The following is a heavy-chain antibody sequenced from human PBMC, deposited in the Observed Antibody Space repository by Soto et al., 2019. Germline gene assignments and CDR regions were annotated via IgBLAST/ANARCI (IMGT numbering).Heavy chain of an antibody. D-gene: IGHD6-19*01. V-gene: IGHV1-46*01. CDR1: GYTFTSYY. Sequence: GASVKVSCTESGYTFTSYYMHWVRQAPGQGLEWMGIINPSGGSTSYAQKFQGRVTMTRDTSTSTVYMELSSLRSEDTAVYYCASAGYSSGCDIWGQGTMVTVSS. CDR2: INPSGGST. J-gene: IGHJ3*02. CDR3: ASAGYSSGCDI.